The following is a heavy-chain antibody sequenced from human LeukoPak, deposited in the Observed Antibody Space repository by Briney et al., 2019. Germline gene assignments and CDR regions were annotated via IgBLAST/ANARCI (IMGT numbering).Heavy chain of an antibody. J-gene: IGHJ4*02. V-gene: IGHV3-23*01. Sequence: GGSLRLSCAASGFTFSSYAMSWVRQAPGKGLEWVSTISGSGGSTYYADSVKGRFTISRDNSKNTLYLQMNSLRAEDTAVYYCAKVPHDGTGYYYCDYWGQGTLVTVSP. D-gene: IGHD3-22*01. CDR2: ISGSGGST. CDR1: GFTFSSYA. CDR3: AKVPHDGTGYYYCDY.